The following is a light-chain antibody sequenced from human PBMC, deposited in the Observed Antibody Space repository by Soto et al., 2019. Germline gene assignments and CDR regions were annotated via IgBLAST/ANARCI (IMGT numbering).Light chain of an antibody. J-gene: IGKJ1*01. V-gene: IGKV3-11*01. CDR2: DAS. Sequence: IVLTQSPATLSLSPGKRATLSCRASQRVNPYVAWYQQKPGQAPRLLIYDASNRATGIPARFSGSGSGADLTLTISSLEPEDFAVYYCQQRADWPWTFGQGTKVDIK. CDR3: QQRADWPWT. CDR1: QRVNPY.